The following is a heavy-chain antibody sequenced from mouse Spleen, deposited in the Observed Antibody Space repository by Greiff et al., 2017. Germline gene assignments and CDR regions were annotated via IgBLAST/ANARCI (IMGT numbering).Heavy chain of an antibody. V-gene: IGHV5-17*02. CDR2: ISSGSSTI. Sequence: EVQLVESGGGLVQPGGSRKLSCAASGFTFSSFGMHWVRQAPEKGLEWVAYISSGSSTIYYADTVKGRFTISRDNPKNTLFLQMTSLRSEDTAMYYCARLDTTATFYAMDYWGQGTSVTVSS. J-gene: IGHJ4*01. D-gene: IGHD1-2*01. CDR1: GFTFSSFG. CDR3: ARLDTTATFYAMDY.